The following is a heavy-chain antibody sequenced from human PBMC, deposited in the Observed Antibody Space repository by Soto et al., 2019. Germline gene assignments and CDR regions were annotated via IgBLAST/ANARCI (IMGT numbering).Heavy chain of an antibody. J-gene: IGHJ4*02. CDR3: VRGIR. D-gene: IGHD3-3*02. CDR2: INSDGTTT. CDR1: GFTFNNFW. V-gene: IGHV3-74*01. Sequence: EVQLVESGGGLVQPGGSLRLSCAASGFTFNNFWMYWVRQTPEKGLVWVSGINSDGTTTIYADSVKGRFTISRDNAKNTLYLQMYSLTVEDTAIYYCVRGIRWGQGTLVTVSS.